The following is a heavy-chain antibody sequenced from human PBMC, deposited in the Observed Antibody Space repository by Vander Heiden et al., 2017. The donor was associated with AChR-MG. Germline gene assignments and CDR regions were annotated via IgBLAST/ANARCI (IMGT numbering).Heavy chain of an antibody. CDR1: GFTFSSYW. V-gene: IGHV3-7*01. Sequence: EVQLVESGGGLVQPGGSLSPSCAAAGFTFSSYWMSWVRQAPGKGVEWVANIKQDGSEKYYVDSVKGRFTISRDNAKNSLYLQMNSLRAEDTAVYYCARDLPWFDPWGQGTLVTVSS. CDR3: ARDLPWFDP. CDR2: IKQDGSEK. J-gene: IGHJ5*02.